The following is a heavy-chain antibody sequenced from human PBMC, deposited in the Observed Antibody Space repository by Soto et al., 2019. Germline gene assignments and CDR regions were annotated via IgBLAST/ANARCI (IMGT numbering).Heavy chain of an antibody. V-gene: IGHV3-53*01. D-gene: IGHD2-2*01. CDR2: IYNEGST. CDR3: ARGTPPLGYCISISCTNYFAP. Sequence: GGSLRLSCAASSFTVSSNYMSWVRQAPGKGLELVSVIYNEGSTYYADSVKGRFTISRDNSKNTLYLQMNSLRVEDTAVYYCARGTPPLGYCISISCTNYFAPWGQGTLVTVSS. J-gene: IGHJ5*02. CDR1: SFTVSSNY.